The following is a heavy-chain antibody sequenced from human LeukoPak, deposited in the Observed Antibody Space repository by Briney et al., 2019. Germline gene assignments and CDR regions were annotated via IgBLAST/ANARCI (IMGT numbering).Heavy chain of an antibody. CDR3: ASSRGDRHVFNYYDSSGYKS. Sequence: ASVKVSCKASGYTFTSYDINWVRQATGQGLEWMGWMNPNSGNTGYAQKFQGRVTMTRNTSISTAYMELSSLRSEDTAVYYCASSRGDRHVFNYYDSSGYKSWGQGTLVTVSS. J-gene: IGHJ4*02. V-gene: IGHV1-8*01. D-gene: IGHD3-22*01. CDR1: GYTFTSYD. CDR2: MNPNSGNT.